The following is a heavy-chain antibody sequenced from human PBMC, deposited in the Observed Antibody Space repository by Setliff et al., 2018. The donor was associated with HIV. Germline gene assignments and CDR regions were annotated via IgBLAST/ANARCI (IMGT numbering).Heavy chain of an antibody. CDR1: GFTFDDYA. CDR2: ISGSGGST. CDR3: ATYPDDILTGYAY. D-gene: IGHD3-9*01. J-gene: IGHJ4*02. V-gene: IGHV3-23*01. Sequence: PGGSLRLSCAASGFTFDDYAMHWVRQAPGKGLEWVSAISGSGGSTYYADSVKGRFTISRDNSKNTLYLQMNSLRAEDTAVYYCATYPDDILTGYAYWGQGTLVTVSS.